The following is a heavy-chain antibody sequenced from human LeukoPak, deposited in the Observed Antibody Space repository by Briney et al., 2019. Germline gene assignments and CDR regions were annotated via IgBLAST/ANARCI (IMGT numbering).Heavy chain of an antibody. D-gene: IGHD3-22*01. J-gene: IGHJ5*02. CDR1: GGSISSSSYY. CDR2: IYYSGST. CDR3: ARHFVRITMIVVATKGGFDP. V-gene: IGHV4-39*01. Sequence: PSETLSLTCTAYGGSISSSSYYWGWIRQPPGKGLEWIGSIYYSGSTYYNPSLKSRVTISVDTSKNQYSLKLSSVTAADTAVYYCARHFVRITMIVVATKGGFDPWGQGTLVTVSS.